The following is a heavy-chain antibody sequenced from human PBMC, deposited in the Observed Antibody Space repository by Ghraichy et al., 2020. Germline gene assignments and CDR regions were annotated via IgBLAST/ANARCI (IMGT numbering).Heavy chain of an antibody. Sequence: SETLSLTCTVSGGSISSGGYYWSWIRQHPGKGLEWIGYIYYTGSTYYNASLKSRVTISVDTSKNQFSLNLHSVTAADTAVYYCARRSSSPLASFDYWGQGARVTVSS. CDR1: GGSISSGGYY. CDR2: IYYTGST. J-gene: IGHJ4*02. D-gene: IGHD6-6*01. V-gene: IGHV4-31*03. CDR3: ARRSSSPLASFDY.